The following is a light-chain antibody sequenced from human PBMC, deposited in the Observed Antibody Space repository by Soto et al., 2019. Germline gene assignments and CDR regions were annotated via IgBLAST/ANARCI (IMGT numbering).Light chain of an antibody. CDR1: QSINSY. V-gene: IGKV1-39*01. CDR3: QQSYSTPIT. J-gene: IGKJ5*01. Sequence: DIQMTQSPSSLSASVGDRVTITCRASQSINSYLNWYQQKPGKAPKVLIYAASNLQSGVPSRFSGSGSGTDFTLTISSLQPEDFATYYCQQSYSTPITFGHGTRLEVK. CDR2: AAS.